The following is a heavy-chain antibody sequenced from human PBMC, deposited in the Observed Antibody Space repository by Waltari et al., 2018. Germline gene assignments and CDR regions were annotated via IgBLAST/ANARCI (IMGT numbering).Heavy chain of an antibody. CDR3: ASSDFWEDV. CDR2: ITHSGST. D-gene: IGHD3-3*01. CDR1: GGSFSGYY. J-gene: IGHJ6*04. V-gene: IGHV4-34*01. Sequence: QVQLQQWGAGLVKPSETLSLTCAVYGGSFSGYYWSWIRQPPGKGLAWIGEITHSGSTNSHPSLQSRVTISVDTSKTQFSLKLSSVTAADTAVYYCASSDFWEDVWGKGTTVTVSS.